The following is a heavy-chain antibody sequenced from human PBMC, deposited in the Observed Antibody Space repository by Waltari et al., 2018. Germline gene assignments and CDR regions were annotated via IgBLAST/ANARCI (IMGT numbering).Heavy chain of an antibody. CDR2: IYPGDSNT. D-gene: IGHD5-18*01. Sequence: EVQLVQSGAEVKKPGESLKISCAGSGYTLTRSWIGWVRQMPGKGLGWMGVIYPGDSNTRSSPSFQGQVTISADKSISTAYLQWSSLKASDTAMYFCARQPLHSYGTRHFDYWGQGTLVTVSS. CDR3: ARQPLHSYGTRHFDY. CDR1: GYTLTRSW. V-gene: IGHV5-51*01. J-gene: IGHJ4*02.